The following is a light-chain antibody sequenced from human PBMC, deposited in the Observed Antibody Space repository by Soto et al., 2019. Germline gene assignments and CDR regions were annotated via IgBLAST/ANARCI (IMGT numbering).Light chain of an antibody. CDR2: SAS. CDR3: QQYNNWPRT. J-gene: IGKJ1*01. Sequence: EIVMTQSPVTLSVSPGERATLSCRASQRVSNNLAWYQQKPGQAPRLLIFSASSRATGSPARFSGSGSGTDFTLTISSLQSEDFAIYFCQQYNNWPRTFGQGTKVEMK. CDR1: QRVSNN. V-gene: IGKV3D-15*01.